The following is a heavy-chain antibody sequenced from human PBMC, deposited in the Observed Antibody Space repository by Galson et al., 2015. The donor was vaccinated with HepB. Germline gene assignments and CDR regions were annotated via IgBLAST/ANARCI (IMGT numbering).Heavy chain of an antibody. CDR1: GLTFSIYA. CDR3: AKDYSSGWYWDY. V-gene: IGHV3-23*01. Sequence: SLRLSCAASGLTFSIYAMSWVRQAPGKGLEWVSGISGSGGGTDYADSVTGRFTISRDNSKNTLYLQMNSLRAEDTAVYYCAKDYSSGWYWDYWGQGTLVTVSS. D-gene: IGHD6-19*01. CDR2: ISGSGGGT. J-gene: IGHJ4*02.